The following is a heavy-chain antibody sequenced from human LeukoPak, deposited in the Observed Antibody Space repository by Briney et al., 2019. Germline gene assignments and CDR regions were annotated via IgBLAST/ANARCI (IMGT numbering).Heavy chain of an antibody. V-gene: IGHV4-59*12. CDR3: ASSMVRGVPTGY. CDR1: GGSISSYY. CDR2: IYYSGST. J-gene: IGHJ4*02. Sequence: PSETLSLTCTVSGGSISSYYWSWIRQPPGKGLEWIGYIYYSGSTNYNPSLKSRVTISVDTSKNQFSLKLSSVTAADTAVYYCASSMVRGVPTGYWGQGTLVTVSS. D-gene: IGHD3-10*01.